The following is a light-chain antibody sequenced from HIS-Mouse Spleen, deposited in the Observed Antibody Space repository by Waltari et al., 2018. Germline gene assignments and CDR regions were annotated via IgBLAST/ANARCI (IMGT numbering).Light chain of an antibody. CDR2: EDS. V-gene: IGLV3-10*01. Sequence: SYELTQPPSVSVSPGQTARITCSGDALPKKYAYWYQQKSGQAPVLVINEDSKLPPGIPGRFSGSSSGTMATLTISGAQVEDEADYYCYSTDSSGNHRVFGGGTKLTVL. CDR3: YSTDSSGNHRV. J-gene: IGLJ2*01. CDR1: ALPKKY.